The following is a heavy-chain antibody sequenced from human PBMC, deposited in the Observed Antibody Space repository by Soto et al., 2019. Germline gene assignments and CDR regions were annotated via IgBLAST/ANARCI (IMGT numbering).Heavy chain of an antibody. V-gene: IGHV1-69*13. D-gene: IGHD6-13*01. CDR2: IIPIFGTA. CDR3: ARGPGIAAAGHDWYFDL. J-gene: IGHJ2*01. Sequence: SVKVCCKASGGTFSSYAISWVRQAPGQGLEWMGGIIPIFGTANYAQKFQGRVTITADESTSTAYMELSSLRSEDTAVYYCARGPGIAAAGHDWYFDLWGRGTLVTVSS. CDR1: GGTFSSYA.